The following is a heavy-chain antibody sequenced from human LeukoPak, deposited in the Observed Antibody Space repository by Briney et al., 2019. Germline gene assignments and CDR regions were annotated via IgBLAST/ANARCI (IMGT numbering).Heavy chain of an antibody. J-gene: IGHJ4*02. D-gene: IGHD4-17*01. CDR1: GFTFSSYN. CDR2: ISSSSTYI. CDR3: AKEWGVDYGLRY. V-gene: IGHV3-21*04. Sequence: KPGGSLRLSCAASGFTFSSYNMNWVRQAPGKGLEWFSSISSSSTYIYYADSMKGRFTISRDNAKNTLYLQMNSLRADDTAVYYCAKEWGVDYGLRYWGQGTLATVSS.